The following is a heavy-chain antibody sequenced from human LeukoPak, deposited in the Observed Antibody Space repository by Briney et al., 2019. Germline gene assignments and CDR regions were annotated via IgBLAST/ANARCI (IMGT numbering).Heavy chain of an antibody. CDR2: INPNSGGT. D-gene: IGHD2-8*01. CDR1: GYTFTGYY. Sequence: GASVKVSCKASGYTFTGYYMHWVRQAPGQGLEWMGWINPNSGGTNYAQKFQGRVTMTRDTSISTAYMELSRLRSDDTAVYYCARDRTGWSPTNGHFDYWGQGTLVTVSS. V-gene: IGHV1-2*02. CDR3: ARDRTGWSPTNGHFDY. J-gene: IGHJ4*02.